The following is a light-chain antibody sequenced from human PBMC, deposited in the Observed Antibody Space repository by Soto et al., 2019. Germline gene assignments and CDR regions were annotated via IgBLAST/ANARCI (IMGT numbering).Light chain of an antibody. J-gene: IGKJ4*01. Sequence: DIQITHSPSSLSASVGDRVTITCRGSQSITTYLNWYRQKPGKAPKLLIYAASSLQSGVPSRFSGSGSETEFTLSISSLQPEDFATYFCQQIYSAPLTLGGGTKVDIK. CDR3: QQIYSAPLT. CDR1: QSITTY. V-gene: IGKV1-39*01. CDR2: AAS.